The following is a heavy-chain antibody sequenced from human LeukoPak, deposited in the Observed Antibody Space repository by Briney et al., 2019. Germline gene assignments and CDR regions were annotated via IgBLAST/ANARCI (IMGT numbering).Heavy chain of an antibody. D-gene: IGHD3-9*01. CDR3: AKDWVSGPLSRDILTGYYGLGDY. CDR2: ISYDGSNK. CDR1: GYTFSSYG. J-gene: IGHJ4*02. V-gene: IGHV3-30*18. Sequence: GGSLRLSCAASGYTFSSYGMHWVRQAPGKGLEWVAVISYDGSNKYYADSVKGRFTISRGNSKNTLYLQMNSLRAEDTAAYYCAKDWVSGPLSRDILTGYYGLGDYWGQGTLVTVSS.